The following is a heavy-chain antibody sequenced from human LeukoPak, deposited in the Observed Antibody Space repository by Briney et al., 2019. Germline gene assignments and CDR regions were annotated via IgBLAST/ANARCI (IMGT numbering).Heavy chain of an antibody. CDR1: GGSISSDY. J-gene: IGHJ4*02. V-gene: IGHV4-59*08. CDR2: IYYSGST. D-gene: IGHD1-1*01. Sequence: SETLSLTCTVSGGSISSDYWNWIRQPPGKGLEWIGYIYYSGSTNYNPSLKSRVTISVDTSKNQFSLKLSSVTAADTAVYYCARQGRGYETLVFDYWGQGTLVTVSS. CDR3: ARQGRGYETLVFDY.